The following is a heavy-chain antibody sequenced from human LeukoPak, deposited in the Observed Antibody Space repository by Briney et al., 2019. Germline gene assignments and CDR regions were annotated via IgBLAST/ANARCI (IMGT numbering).Heavy chain of an antibody. CDR3: ARLSAPRHPYYYYYMDV. Sequence: PGGSLRLSCAASGFTFSSYAMSWIRQPPGKGLEWIGEINHSGSTNYNPSLKSRVTISVDTSKNQFSLKLSSVTAADTAVYYCARLSAPRHPYYYYYMDVWGKGTTVTVSS. V-gene: IGHV4-34*01. J-gene: IGHJ6*03. CDR2: INHSGST. CDR1: GFTFSSYA.